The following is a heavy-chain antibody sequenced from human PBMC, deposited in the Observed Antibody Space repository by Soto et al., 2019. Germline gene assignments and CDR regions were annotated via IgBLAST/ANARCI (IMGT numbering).Heavy chain of an antibody. CDR2: INHSGST. CDR1: GGSFSGYY. Sequence: PSETLSLTCAVYGGSFSGYYWSWIRQPPGKGLEWIGEINHSGSTNYNPSLKSRVTISVDTSKNQFSLKLSSVTAADTAVYYRASLRYFDWLYNNWFDPWGQGTLVTVS. CDR3: ASLRYFDWLYNNWFDP. V-gene: IGHV4-34*01. J-gene: IGHJ5*02. D-gene: IGHD3-9*01.